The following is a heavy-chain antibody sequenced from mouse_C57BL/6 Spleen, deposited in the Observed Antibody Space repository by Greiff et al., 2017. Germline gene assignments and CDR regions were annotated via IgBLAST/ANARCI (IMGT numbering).Heavy chain of an antibody. D-gene: IGHD2-3*01. CDR1: GFTFSDYG. V-gene: IGHV5-17*01. J-gene: IGHJ2*01. Sequence: EVMLVESGGGLVKPGGSLKLSCAASGFTFSDYGMHWVRQAPEKGLEWVAYISSGSSTIYYADTVKGRFPISRDNAKNTLFLQMTSLRSEDTAMYYCATFDGYYDYFDYWGQGTTLTVSS. CDR2: ISSGSSTI. CDR3: ATFDGYYDYFDY.